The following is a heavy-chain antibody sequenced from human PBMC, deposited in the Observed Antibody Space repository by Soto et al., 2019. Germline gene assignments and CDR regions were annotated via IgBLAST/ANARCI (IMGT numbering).Heavy chain of an antibody. CDR1: GYSFTDYY. D-gene: IGHD3-10*01. CDR3: ARDGGYYGSGIYGMDV. J-gene: IGHJ6*02. V-gene: IGHV1-2*02. Sequence: QVQLVQSGAEVKKPGASVKVSCKTSGYSFTDYYMHWVRQAPGQGLEWTGWINPKSGGINYAQKFLGRVTMTRDTSVTTAYMELSRLTSDDTAVYYCARDGGYYGSGIYGMDVWGQGTTVTVSS. CDR2: INPKSGGI.